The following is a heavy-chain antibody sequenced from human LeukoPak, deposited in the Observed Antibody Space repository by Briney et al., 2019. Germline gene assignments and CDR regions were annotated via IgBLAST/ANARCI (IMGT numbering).Heavy chain of an antibody. CDR2: IIPIFGTA. CDR1: GGTFSSYA. V-gene: IGHV1-69*05. J-gene: IGHJ4*02. CDR3: ARDRGFYDSSGYPFDY. Sequence: SVKVSCKASGGTFSSYAISWVRQAPGQGLKWMGRIIPIFGTANYAQKFQGRVTITTDESTSTAYMELSSLRSEDTAVYYCARDRGFYDSSGYPFDYWGQGTLVTVSS. D-gene: IGHD3-22*01.